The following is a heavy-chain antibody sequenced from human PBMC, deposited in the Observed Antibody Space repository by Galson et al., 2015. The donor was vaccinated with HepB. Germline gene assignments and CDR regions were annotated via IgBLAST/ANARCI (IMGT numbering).Heavy chain of an antibody. CDR1: GFIFSDFS. J-gene: IGHJ4*02. D-gene: IGHD6-19*01. V-gene: IGHV3-30*18. CDR2: MSKRGNSI. Sequence: SLRLSCAASGFIFSDFSMHWVRQAPGTGLEWVAVMSKRGNSINYADSMKGRFPISRDNSKNTVYLQMHDLRHEDTALYFCVKEHRSGWPNLDSWGPGTLVIVSS. CDR3: VKEHRSGWPNLDS.